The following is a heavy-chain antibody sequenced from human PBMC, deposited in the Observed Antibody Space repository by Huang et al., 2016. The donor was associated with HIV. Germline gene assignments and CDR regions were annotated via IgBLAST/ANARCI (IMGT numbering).Heavy chain of an antibody. Sequence: QVQLVESGGSVVQPGKSLRLSCETSGFTFSSYGMHWVRQAPGRWLEWVGLISYDGNTKYYIDSVKGRFTISRDNSKNTLSLQMNSLRPEDTAVYFCAKDGRTNFGVFYFNYWGQGTLVTVSS. D-gene: IGHD3-10*01. J-gene: IGHJ4*02. CDR2: ISYDGNTK. CDR1: GFTFSSYG. CDR3: AKDGRTNFGVFYFNY. V-gene: IGHV3-30*18.